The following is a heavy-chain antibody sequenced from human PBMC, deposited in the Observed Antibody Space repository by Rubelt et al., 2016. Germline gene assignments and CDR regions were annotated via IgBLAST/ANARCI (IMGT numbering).Heavy chain of an antibody. V-gene: IGHV3-21*01. D-gene: IGHD2-15*01. CDR3: ARDSDSGGMDV. J-gene: IGHJ6*02. Sequence: YYAESVKGRFTISRDNAKNSLYLQMNSLRAEDTAVYYCARDSDSGGMDVWGQGTTVTVSS.